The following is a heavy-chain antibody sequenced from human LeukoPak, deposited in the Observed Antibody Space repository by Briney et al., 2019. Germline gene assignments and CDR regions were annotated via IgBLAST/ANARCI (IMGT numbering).Heavy chain of an antibody. V-gene: IGHV4-61*01. CDR3: VRDGDF. CDR2: ISYSGTT. Sequence: PSETLSLTCAVSGVSINSGPYYWHWIRQPPGKGLQWIAYISYSGTTDYNPSLKSRVTISRDTSKNQFSLKLTSVTAADTAVYYCVRDGDFWGQGTLVTVSS. CDR1: GVSINSGPYY. J-gene: IGHJ4*02.